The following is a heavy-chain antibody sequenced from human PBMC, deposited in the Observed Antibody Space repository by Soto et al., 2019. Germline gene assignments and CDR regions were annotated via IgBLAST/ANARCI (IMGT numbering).Heavy chain of an antibody. CDR1: GGSISSYY. Sequence: SSETLSLTCTVSGGSISSYYWSWIRQPPGKGLEWIGYIYYSGSTNYNPSLKSRVTISVDTSKNQFSLKLSSVTAADTAVYYCARSAYYDFWSGAYAPNWFDPWGQGTLVTVSS. CDR3: ARSAYYDFWSGAYAPNWFDP. D-gene: IGHD3-3*01. V-gene: IGHV4-59*01. J-gene: IGHJ5*02. CDR2: IYYSGST.